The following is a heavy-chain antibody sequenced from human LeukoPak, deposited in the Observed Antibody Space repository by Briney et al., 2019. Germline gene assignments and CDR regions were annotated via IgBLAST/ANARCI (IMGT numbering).Heavy chain of an antibody. Sequence: SETLSLTCTISGGSISSYYWSWIRQPPGKGLEWIGYVYYSGSTNYNPSLKSRVTISVDTSKNQFSLELSSVTATDTAVYFCATNRVGTYDRPFDIWGQGTMVTVSS. V-gene: IGHV4-59*08. CDR1: GGSISSYY. CDR2: VYYSGST. D-gene: IGHD1-26*01. CDR3: ATNRVGTYDRPFDI. J-gene: IGHJ3*02.